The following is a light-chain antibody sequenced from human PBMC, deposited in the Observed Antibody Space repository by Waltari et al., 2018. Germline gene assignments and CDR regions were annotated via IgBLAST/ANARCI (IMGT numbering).Light chain of an antibody. J-gene: IGKJ1*01. CDR3: HQYYSSPWT. CDR1: QSVLYSSNNKNY. CDR2: WAS. Sequence: DIVMTQSPDSLAVSLGERATINCKSSQSVLYSSNNKNYLAWYQQKPGQPPKVIIYWASTRESGVPERLSGSGSGTDFTLTISSLQAEDVAVYYCHQYYSSPWTFGQGSKVEIK. V-gene: IGKV4-1*01.